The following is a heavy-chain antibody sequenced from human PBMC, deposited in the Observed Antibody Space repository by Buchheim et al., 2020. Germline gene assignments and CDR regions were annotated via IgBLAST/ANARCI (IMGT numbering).Heavy chain of an antibody. V-gene: IGHV3-23*01. CDR3: AKALYGGMDY. Sequence: EVQVLESGGGLVQPGGSLRLSCSASGFTFSTYAMSWVRQAPGKGLECVAAISGDGGTTYHADSVKGRFTISRDNSKNTVYLQMNSLRLEDTAVYYCAKALYGGMDYWGRGTL. CDR1: GFTFSTYA. CDR2: ISGDGGTT. J-gene: IGHJ4*02. D-gene: IGHD4-23*01.